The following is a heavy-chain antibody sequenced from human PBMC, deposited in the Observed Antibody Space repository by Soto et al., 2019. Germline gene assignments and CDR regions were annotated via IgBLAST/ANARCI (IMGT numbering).Heavy chain of an antibody. CDR3: AREGFDHRPDY. Sequence: QVQLQESGPGLVKPSETMSLTCAVCGDSISSPNWWSWYRQTPGKGLELIGEMFASGSSNYNPSLNGRVTISLDTSKNHCSLKLTSLTAADTAIYYCAREGFDHRPDYWGQGIPVTVSS. CDR1: GDSISSPNW. J-gene: IGHJ4*02. CDR2: MFASGSS. V-gene: IGHV4-4*02.